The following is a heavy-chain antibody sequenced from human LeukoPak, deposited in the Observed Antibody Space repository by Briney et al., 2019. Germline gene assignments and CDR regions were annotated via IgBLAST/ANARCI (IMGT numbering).Heavy chain of an antibody. CDR1: GYTFTSYG. CDR2: ISAYNGNT. CDR3: ARALPSYYSDNWYPLDS. D-gene: IGHD3-10*01. Sequence: ASVKVSCKASGYTFTSYGISWVRQAPGQGLEWMGWISAYNGNTNYAQKFQGRVTITRDTSASTAYMELSSLRSEDTAVYYCARALPSYYSDNWYPLDSWGQGTLVTVSS. J-gene: IGHJ4*02. V-gene: IGHV1-18*01.